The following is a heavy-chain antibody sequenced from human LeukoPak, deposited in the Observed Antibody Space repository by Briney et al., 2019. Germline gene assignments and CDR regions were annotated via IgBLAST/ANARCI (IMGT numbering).Heavy chain of an antibody. D-gene: IGHD1-14*01. CDR1: GDSITSGSYY. J-gene: IGHJ4*02. Sequence: SQTLSLTCTVSGDSITSGSYYWTWIRQPAGKGLEWIGRIYTGGSTNYKSPLESRVTISIDTSQNQFSLKLSSVTAADTAVYYCARVSPLSEIAYWGQGIQVTVSS. V-gene: IGHV4-61*02. CDR2: IYTGGST. CDR3: ARVSPLSEIAY.